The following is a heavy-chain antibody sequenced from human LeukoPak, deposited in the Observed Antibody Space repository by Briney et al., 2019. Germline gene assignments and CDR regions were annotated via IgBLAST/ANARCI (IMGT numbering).Heavy chain of an antibody. CDR3: ARSKALRLDDIYY. J-gene: IGHJ4*02. D-gene: IGHD3-9*01. Sequence: ASVNVSCKASGGTFISYAISWVRQAPGQGLEWMGGIIPIFGTVNHAQKFQGRVTITADESTSTAYMELSSLRSEDTAVYYCARSKALRLDDIYYWGQGTLVTVSS. V-gene: IGHV1-69*13. CDR1: GGTFISYA. CDR2: IIPIFGTV.